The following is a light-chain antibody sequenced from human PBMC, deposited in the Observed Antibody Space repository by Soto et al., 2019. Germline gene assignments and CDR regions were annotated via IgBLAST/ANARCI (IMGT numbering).Light chain of an antibody. CDR3: QQSYSTPLT. CDR1: QSISGY. J-gene: IGKJ4*01. V-gene: IGKV1-39*01. Sequence: DIQMTQSPSYVSASPGDRVTITCRASQSISGYLNWYQQKPGKAPXLLIYAASSLQSGVPSRFSGSGSGTDVTLTISSLQPEDFATYYCQQSYSTPLTFGGGTKV. CDR2: AAS.